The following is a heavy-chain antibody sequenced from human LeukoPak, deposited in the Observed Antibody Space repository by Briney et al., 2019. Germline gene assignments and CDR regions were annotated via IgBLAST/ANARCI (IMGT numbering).Heavy chain of an antibody. Sequence: GGSLRLSCAASGFTFSSYSMNWVRQAPGKGLEWVSSISSSSSYIYYAESVKGRFTISRDNAKNSLYLQMNSLRAEDTAVYHCARMRNYYGSWSYVYYYGMDVWGQGTTVTVSS. J-gene: IGHJ6*02. V-gene: IGHV3-21*01. CDR3: ARMRNYYGSWSYVYYYGMDV. CDR2: ISSSSSYI. CDR1: GFTFSSYS. D-gene: IGHD3-10*01.